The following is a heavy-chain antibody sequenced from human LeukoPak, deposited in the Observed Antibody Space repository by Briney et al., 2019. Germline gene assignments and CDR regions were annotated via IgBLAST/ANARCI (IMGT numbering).Heavy chain of an antibody. D-gene: IGHD6-13*01. V-gene: IGHV3-20*01. CDR1: GFTLSNYW. CDR2: INWNGGST. Sequence: GGSLRLSCAASGFTLSNYWTHWVRQAPGKGLEWVSGINWNGGSTGYADSVKGRFTISRDNAKNSLYLQMNSLRAEDTALYHCARWVAAAGSDYWGQGTLVTVSS. CDR3: ARWVAAAGSDY. J-gene: IGHJ4*02.